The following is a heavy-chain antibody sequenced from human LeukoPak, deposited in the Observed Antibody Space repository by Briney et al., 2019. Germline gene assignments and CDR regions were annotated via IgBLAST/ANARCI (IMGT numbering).Heavy chain of an antibody. CDR2: FDPEDGET. CDR1: GYTLTELS. CDR3: ARSITIFGVVNPDFDY. V-gene: IGHV1-24*01. D-gene: IGHD3-3*01. Sequence: ASVKVSCKVSGYTLTELSMHWVRQAPGKGLEWMGGFDPEDGETIYAQKFQGRVTMTTDTSTSTAYMELRSLRSDDTAVYYCARSITIFGVVNPDFDYWGQGTLVTVSS. J-gene: IGHJ4*02.